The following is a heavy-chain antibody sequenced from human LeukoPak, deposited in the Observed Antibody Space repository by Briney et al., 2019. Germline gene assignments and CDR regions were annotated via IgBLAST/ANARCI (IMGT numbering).Heavy chain of an antibody. CDR2: IYYSGST. V-gene: IGHV4-31*03. CDR3: ARDAEHYGMDV. Sequence: SETLSLTCTVSGGSISSGGYYWSWIRQHPGKGLEWIGYIYYSGSTYYNPSLKSRVTISVDTSKNQFSLKLSSVTAADTAVYYCARDAEHYGMDVWGQGTTVTVSS. J-gene: IGHJ6*02. D-gene: IGHD1-26*01. CDR1: GGSISSGGYY.